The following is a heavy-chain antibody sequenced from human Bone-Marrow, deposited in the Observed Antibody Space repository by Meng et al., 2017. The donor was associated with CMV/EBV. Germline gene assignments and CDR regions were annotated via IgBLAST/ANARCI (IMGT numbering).Heavy chain of an antibody. V-gene: IGHV4-34*01. CDR2: INHSGST. CDR3: ARGRGGTYYYGSGSYYTYYFDY. Sequence: ESLKISCAASGFTFSNYAMSWIRQPPGKGLEWIGEINHSGSTNYNPSLKSRVTISVDTYKNQFPLKLSSVIAADTAVYYRARGRGGTYYYGSGSYYTYYFDYWGQGTLVTVSS. D-gene: IGHD3-10*01. CDR1: GFTFSNYA. J-gene: IGHJ4*02.